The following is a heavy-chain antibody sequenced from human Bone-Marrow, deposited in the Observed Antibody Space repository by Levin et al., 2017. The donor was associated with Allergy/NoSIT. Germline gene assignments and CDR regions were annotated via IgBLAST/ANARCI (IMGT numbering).Heavy chain of an antibody. CDR1: GFSFSDYW. J-gene: IGHJ3*01. CDR2: IKPDGSEK. D-gene: IGHD6-19*01. V-gene: IGHV3-7*01. Sequence: HTGGSLRLSCVAPGFSFSDYWLTWVRQAPGKGLEWVANIKPDGSEKYYADSVTGRFNISRDNAQNSLYLQMKYLSAEDTAVYYCASPYSSDWVFDLWGPGTMVTVSS. CDR3: ASPYSSDWVFDL.